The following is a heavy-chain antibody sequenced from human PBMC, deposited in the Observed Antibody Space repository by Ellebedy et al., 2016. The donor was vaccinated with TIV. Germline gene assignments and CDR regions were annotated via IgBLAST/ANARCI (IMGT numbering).Heavy chain of an antibody. CDR1: GYTFTSYG. V-gene: IGHV1-18*01. Sequence: ASVKVSCXASGYTFTSYGISWVRQAPGQGLEWMGWISAYNGNTNYAQKLQGRVTITTDTSTSTAYMELRSLRSDDTAVYYCARDRGSGYDWVYWGQGTLVTVSS. CDR3: ARDRGSGYDWVY. D-gene: IGHD5-12*01. J-gene: IGHJ4*02. CDR2: ISAYNGNT.